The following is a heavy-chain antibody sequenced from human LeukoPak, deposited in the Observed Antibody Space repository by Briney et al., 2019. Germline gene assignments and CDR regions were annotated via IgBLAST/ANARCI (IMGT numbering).Heavy chain of an antibody. J-gene: IGHJ4*02. CDR1: GFTFDDYD. CDR3: ASAGLTYGSGSYFVY. D-gene: IGHD3-10*01. V-gene: IGHV3-9*01. CDR2: ISWNSGSI. Sequence: GGSLRLSCAASGFTFDDYDMHWVRQAPGKGLEWVSGISWNSGSIGYADPVKGRFTISRDNAKNSLYLQMNSLRAEDTALYYCASAGLTYGSGSYFVYWGQGTLVTVSS.